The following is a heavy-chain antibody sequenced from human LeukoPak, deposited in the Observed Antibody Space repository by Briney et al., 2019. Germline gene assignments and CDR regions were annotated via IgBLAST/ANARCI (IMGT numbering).Heavy chain of an antibody. J-gene: IGHJ6*03. D-gene: IGHD3-10*01. Sequence: SQTLSLTCTVSGGSISSGSYYWSWIRQPVGKGLEWIGRIYTSGSTNYNPSLKSRVTMSVDTSKNQFSLKLSSVTAADTAVYYCARGTSSGVAPYYYYYYMDVWGKGTTVTVSS. CDR2: IYTSGST. CDR1: GGSISSGSYY. V-gene: IGHV4-61*02. CDR3: ARGTSSGVAPYYYYYYMDV.